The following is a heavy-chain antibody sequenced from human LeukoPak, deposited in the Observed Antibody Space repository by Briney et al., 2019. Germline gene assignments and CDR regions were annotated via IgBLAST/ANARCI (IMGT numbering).Heavy chain of an antibody. J-gene: IGHJ5*02. Sequence: GGSLRLSCAASGFTFSSYSMNWVRQAPGKGLEWVSSISSSSSYIYYADSVKGRFTISRDNAKNSLYLQLNSLRAEDTAVYYCARDPDSSSWYYWFDPWGQGTLVTVSS. CDR3: ARDPDSSSWYYWFDP. V-gene: IGHV3-21*01. CDR1: GFTFSSYS. CDR2: ISSSSSYI. D-gene: IGHD6-13*01.